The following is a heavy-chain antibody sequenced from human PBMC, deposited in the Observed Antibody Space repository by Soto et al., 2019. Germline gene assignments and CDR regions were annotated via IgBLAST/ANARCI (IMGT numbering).Heavy chain of an antibody. Sequence: SETLSLTCTVSGGSIRSGDYYWSWIRQPPGKGLEWIGYIYYSGTTYYNPSLKSRVTISVDTSKNQFSLKLSSVTAADTAMYYCARALIQLWPHYYYGMDVWGQGITVTVSS. D-gene: IGHD5-18*01. CDR1: GGSIRSGDYY. V-gene: IGHV4-30-4*01. CDR3: ARALIQLWPHYYYGMDV. J-gene: IGHJ6*02. CDR2: IYYSGTT.